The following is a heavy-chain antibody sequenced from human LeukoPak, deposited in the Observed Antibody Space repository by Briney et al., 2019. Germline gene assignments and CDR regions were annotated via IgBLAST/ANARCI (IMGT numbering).Heavy chain of an antibody. Sequence: GGSLRLSCAASGFTFSSYGMHWVRQGPGKGLEWVAVIWYDGSNKYYADSVKGRFTISRDNSKNTLYLQMNSLRAEDTAVYYCAKAQDTAMALDYWGQGTLVTVSS. CDR3: AKAQDTAMALDY. CDR2: IWYDGSNK. D-gene: IGHD5-18*01. J-gene: IGHJ4*02. V-gene: IGHV3-33*06. CDR1: GFTFSSYG.